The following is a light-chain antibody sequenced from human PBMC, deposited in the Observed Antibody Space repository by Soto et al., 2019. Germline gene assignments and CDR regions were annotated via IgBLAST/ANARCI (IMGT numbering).Light chain of an antibody. CDR3: QQYNTWPLT. Sequence: DIVLTQSPGTLSLSPGQRATLSCRASQSISSSFLAWYQQKPGQAPRLLIYGASSRATGIPDRFSGSGSGTDFTLTISSLQSEDFAVYSCQQYNTWPLTFGGGTKVEI. CDR1: QSISSSF. CDR2: GAS. V-gene: IGKV3-20*01. J-gene: IGKJ4*01.